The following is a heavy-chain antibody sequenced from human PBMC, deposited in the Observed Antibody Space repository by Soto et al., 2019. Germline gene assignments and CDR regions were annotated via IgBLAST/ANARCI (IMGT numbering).Heavy chain of an antibody. CDR2: INTYNGNT. CDR3: AMVDVYVTPSPQDV. D-gene: IGHD3-16*01. CDR1: GYTFTRYG. J-gene: IGHJ6*02. V-gene: IGHV1-18*01. Sequence: QVQLVQSGAEVKNPGASVKVSCKASGYTFTRYGIGWARQAPGQGLEWMGWINTYNGNTNYAQNVQGRVTLTTDTSTMTADMELRRLRSNDTAIYYCAMVDVYVTPSPQDVWGQGTTVIVSS.